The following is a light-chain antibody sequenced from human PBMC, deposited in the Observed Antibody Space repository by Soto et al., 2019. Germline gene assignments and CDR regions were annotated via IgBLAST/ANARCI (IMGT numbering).Light chain of an antibody. CDR1: QSISNS. CDR3: QEYNFDWT. V-gene: IGKV1-5*03. CDR2: KAS. J-gene: IGKJ1*01. Sequence: DIQMTQFPSTLSASIGGRVTITCRASQSISNSLAWYQEKPGKAPKVLIYKASSLESGVPSRFSGSGSGTDFTLTIISLQPDDLATYYCQEYNFDWTFGQGTKLEIK.